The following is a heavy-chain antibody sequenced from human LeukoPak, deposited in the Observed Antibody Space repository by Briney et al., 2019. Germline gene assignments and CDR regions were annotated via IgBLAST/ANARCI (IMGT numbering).Heavy chain of an antibody. CDR2: IGTTDDT. D-gene: IGHD6-13*01. CDR1: GFTFRSYD. CDR3: ARSGYYHYYGLDV. J-gene: IGHJ6*02. V-gene: IGHV3-13*04. Sequence: PGGSLRLSCVASGFTFRSYDLHWVRQTTGKGLEWFSAIGTTDDTFNPDSVKGRFTISRDDAKNSLYLQMSNWRVGDTAVYYCARSGYYHYYGLDVWGQGNTVTVSS.